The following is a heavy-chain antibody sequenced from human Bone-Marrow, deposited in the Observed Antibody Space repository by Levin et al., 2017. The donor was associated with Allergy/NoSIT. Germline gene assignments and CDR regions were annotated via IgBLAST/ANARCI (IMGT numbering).Heavy chain of an antibody. V-gene: IGHV3-30*09. Sequence: PGGSLRLSCAASGFIFSTYTMHWIRQAPGKGLEWVAVISYDGINEYYADSVKGRFAISRDNSKNTLYLQLNSLRAEDAAIYYCARGGYYDATGYFHTDYWGQGTLVNVSS. CDR1: GFIFSTYT. CDR3: ARGGYYDATGYFHTDY. J-gene: IGHJ4*02. D-gene: IGHD3-22*01. CDR2: ISYDGINE.